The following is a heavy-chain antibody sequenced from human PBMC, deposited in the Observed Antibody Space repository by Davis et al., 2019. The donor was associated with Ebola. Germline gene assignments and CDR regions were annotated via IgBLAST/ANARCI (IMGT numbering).Heavy chain of an antibody. Sequence: GESLITPCAAPGFTFSSDAMSCVRQAPGKGLEWVSVISATGGSTYYADSVKGRFTISRDNSKNTLYMEMNSLRAEDTALYYCAKSAGTPGWFGPWGQGTLVTVSS. CDR2: ISATGGST. J-gene: IGHJ5*02. D-gene: IGHD1-1*01. CDR3: AKSAGTPGWFGP. V-gene: IGHV3-23*01. CDR1: GFTFSSDA.